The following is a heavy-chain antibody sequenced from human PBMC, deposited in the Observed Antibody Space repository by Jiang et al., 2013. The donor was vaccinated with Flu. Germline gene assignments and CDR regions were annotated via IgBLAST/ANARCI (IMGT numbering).Heavy chain of an antibody. CDR3: TAPPYYYDSSGYSDY. J-gene: IGHJ4*02. V-gene: IGHV1-69*10. Sequence: ISWVRQAPGQGLEWMGGIIPILGIANYAQKFQGRVTITADKSTSTAYMELSSLRSEDTAVYYCTAPPYYYDSSGYSDYWGQGTLVTVSS. CDR2: IIPILGIA. D-gene: IGHD3-22*01.